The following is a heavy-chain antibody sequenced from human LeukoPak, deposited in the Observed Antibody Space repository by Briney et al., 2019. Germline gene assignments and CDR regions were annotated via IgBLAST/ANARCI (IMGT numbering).Heavy chain of an antibody. J-gene: IGHJ4*02. CDR1: NSSIGNGYY. V-gene: IGHV4-38-2*02. Sequence: PSEPLSLTCSVSNSSIGNGYYWGWIRHTPGKGLEWVASIYHSGCAYYKPSLKSRAIIVVSASKNEFYLSLSSVTAADTAVYYCARVGRISLSGTLDYLGQGALVTVSS. D-gene: IGHD1-1*01. CDR3: ARVGRISLSGTLDY. CDR2: IYHSGCA.